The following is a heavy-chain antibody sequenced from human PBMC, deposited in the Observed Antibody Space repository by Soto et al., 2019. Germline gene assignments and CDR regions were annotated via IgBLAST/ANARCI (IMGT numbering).Heavy chain of an antibody. D-gene: IGHD3-10*01. CDR3: AIGLAMEGGLWFGGIDY. V-gene: IGHV1-69*13. J-gene: IGHJ4*02. CDR1: GGTFSSSA. CDR2: IIPIFGTA. Sequence: SVKVSCKASGGTFSSSAISWVRPAPGPGLEWMGGIIPIFGTANYAQKFQGRVTITADESTSTAYMELSSLRSEDTAVYYCAIGLAMEGGLWFGGIDYWCQGTLVTVSS.